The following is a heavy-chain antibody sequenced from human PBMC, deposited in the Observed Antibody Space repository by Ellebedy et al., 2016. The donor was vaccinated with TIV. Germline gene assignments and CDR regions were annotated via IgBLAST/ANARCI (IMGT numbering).Heavy chain of an antibody. D-gene: IGHD3-10*01. CDR3: AAGYYDGSGSYLKPDAFDI. CDR2: IYDSGST. V-gene: IGHV4-31*01. Sequence: MPSETLSLTCTVSGGSISSGDYYWSWIRQHPGKGLEWIGFIYDSGSTYYNPSLKSLLTISVDTSKNQFSLKLSSVTAADTALYYCAAGYYDGSGSYLKPDAFDIWGQGTMVTVSS. CDR1: GGSISSGDYY. J-gene: IGHJ3*02.